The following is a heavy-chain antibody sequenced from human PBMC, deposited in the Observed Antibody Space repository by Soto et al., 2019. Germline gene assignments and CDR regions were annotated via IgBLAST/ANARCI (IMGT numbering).Heavy chain of an antibody. CDR3: ARGIYSGWYRADAFDV. V-gene: IGHV3-11*05. Sequence: QVQLVESGGGLVKPGGSLRLSCAASGFTFSDFYMNWIRQAPGKGLEWVSYITSTTSYTDYADSVKGRFTISRDNAKNSLYLQMNSLRAEDTAVYYCARGIYSGWYRADAFDVWGQGTMVTVSS. J-gene: IGHJ3*01. D-gene: IGHD6-19*01. CDR2: ITSTTSYT. CDR1: GFTFSDFY.